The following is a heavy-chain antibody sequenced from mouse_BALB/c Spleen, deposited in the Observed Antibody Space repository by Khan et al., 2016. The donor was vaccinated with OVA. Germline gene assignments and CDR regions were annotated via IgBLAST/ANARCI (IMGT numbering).Heavy chain of an antibody. D-gene: IGHD2-14*01. Sequence: EVQLQESGPGLVKPSQSLSLTCTVTGCSITSDYAWNWIRQFPGNKLEWMGYLGYSGRTSYNPPLKSRISITRDTSKNQFFLQLNHQTTEDTATYYCASTRFYYRYSVFAYWGQGTSLTVSS. CDR2: LGYSGRT. V-gene: IGHV3-2*02. CDR1: GCSITSDYA. J-gene: IGHJ2*02. CDR3: ASTRFYYRYSVFAY.